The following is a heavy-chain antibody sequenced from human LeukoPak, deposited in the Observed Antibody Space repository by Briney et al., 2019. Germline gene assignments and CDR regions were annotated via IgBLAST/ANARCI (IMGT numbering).Heavy chain of an antibody. D-gene: IGHD1-26*01. Sequence: SETLSLTCAVYGGSFSGYYRSWIRQPPGKGLEWIGEISHSGSTNYNPSLKSRVTISVDTSKNQFSLKLSSVTAADTAVYSCARAPNSGSHSFYFDYWGQGTLVTVSS. CDR3: ARAPNSGSHSFYFDY. V-gene: IGHV4-34*01. CDR1: GGSFSGYY. J-gene: IGHJ4*02. CDR2: ISHSGST.